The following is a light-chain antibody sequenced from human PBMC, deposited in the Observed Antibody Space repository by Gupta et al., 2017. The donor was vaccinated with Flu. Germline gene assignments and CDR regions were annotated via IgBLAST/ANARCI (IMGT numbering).Light chain of an antibody. CDR3: QQRSNWPPLT. J-gene: IGKJ4*01. V-gene: IGKV3-11*01. CDR1: QSVSRY. Sequence: ERATLSCRASQSVSRYLAWYQQKPGQAPRLLIYDTSNRAIGIPVRFSGSGSGTDFTLTISSLEPEDSAVYYCQQRSNWPPLTFGGGTKVEIK. CDR2: DTS.